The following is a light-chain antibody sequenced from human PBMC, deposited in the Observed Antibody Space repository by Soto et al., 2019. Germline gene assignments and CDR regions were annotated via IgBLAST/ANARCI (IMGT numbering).Light chain of an antibody. CDR3: AAWDDSLSGPV. CDR1: SSNIGSNY. V-gene: IGLV1-47*01. Sequence: QLVLTQPPSASGTPGQRVTISCSGSSSNIGSNYVYCYQQLPGTAPKLLIYRNNQRPSGVPDRFSGSKSGTSASLAISGLRSEDEADYYCAAWDDSLSGPVFGGGTQLTVL. J-gene: IGLJ7*01. CDR2: RNN.